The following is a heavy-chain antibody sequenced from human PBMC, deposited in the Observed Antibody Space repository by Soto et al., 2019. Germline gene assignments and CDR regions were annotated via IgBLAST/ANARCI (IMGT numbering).Heavy chain of an antibody. V-gene: IGHV3-21*01. CDR3: ARGAGCNSGHPFDY. Sequence: EVQLVESGGGLVKPGGSLRLSCAASGFTFSSYSMNWVRQAPGKGLEWVSSISSGSSYIYYEDSVRGPFTICRDNAKNPLYLQMNCLRAEYTGVYDGARGAGCNSGHPFDYWGQGTLVTVSS. CDR1: GFTFSSYS. J-gene: IGHJ4*02. CDR2: ISSGSSYI. D-gene: IGHD4-4*01.